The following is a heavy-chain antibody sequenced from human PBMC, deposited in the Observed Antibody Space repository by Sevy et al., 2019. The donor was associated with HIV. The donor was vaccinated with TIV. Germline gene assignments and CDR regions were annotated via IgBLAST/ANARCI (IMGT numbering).Heavy chain of an antibody. CDR1: GFTFSGSA. CDR3: TRPVGAQYYYYGTDV. D-gene: IGHD1-26*01. V-gene: IGHV3-73*01. Sequence: GGSLRLSCAASGFTFSGSAMHWVRQASGKGLEWVGRIRSKANSYATAYAASVKGRFTISRDDSKNTAYLQMNSLKTEDTAVYYCTRPVGAQYYYYGTDVWGQGTTVTVSS. J-gene: IGHJ6*02. CDR2: IRSKANSYAT.